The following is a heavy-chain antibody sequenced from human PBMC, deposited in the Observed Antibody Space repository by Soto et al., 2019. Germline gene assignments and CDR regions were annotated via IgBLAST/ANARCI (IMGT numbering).Heavy chain of an antibody. Sequence: LRLSCAASGFTFSSYAMHWVRQAPGKGLEWVAAISYDGSNKYYADSVKGRFTISRDNSKNTLYLQMNSLRAEDTAVYYCAREYDFWSGYYYYWGQGTLVTVSS. D-gene: IGHD3-3*01. CDR2: ISYDGSNK. CDR1: GFTFSSYA. J-gene: IGHJ4*02. V-gene: IGHV3-30-3*01. CDR3: AREYDFWSGYYYY.